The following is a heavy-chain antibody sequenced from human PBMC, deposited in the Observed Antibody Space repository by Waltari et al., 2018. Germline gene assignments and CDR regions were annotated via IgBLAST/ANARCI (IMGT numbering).Heavy chain of an antibody. D-gene: IGHD5-18*01. Sequence: QVQLVQSGAEVKKPGSSVKVYCKASGGTFSSYAISWVRQAPGQGLEWMGGVIPIYGTANYAQKFQGRVTITTDESTSTAYMELCSRRSEDTAVYYCARSPEDTAMVPLDYWGQGTLVTVSS. CDR1: GGTFSSYA. J-gene: IGHJ4*02. CDR3: ARSPEDTAMVPLDY. V-gene: IGHV1-69*05. CDR2: VIPIYGTA.